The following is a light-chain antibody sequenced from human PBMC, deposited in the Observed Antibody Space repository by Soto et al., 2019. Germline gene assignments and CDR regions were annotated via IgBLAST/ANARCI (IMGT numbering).Light chain of an antibody. CDR3: QQRHIWPLT. Sequence: EIGLTQSPASLSLSPGDRATLSCRASQSVGGHLAWYQQRPGQAPRLLIFDTSVTATGIPARFSGSGSGTDLTLPITSLEPEDAAVDYCQQRHIWPLTFGGRTRLEIK. CDR1: QSVGGH. J-gene: IGKJ4*01. CDR2: DTS. V-gene: IGKV3-11*01.